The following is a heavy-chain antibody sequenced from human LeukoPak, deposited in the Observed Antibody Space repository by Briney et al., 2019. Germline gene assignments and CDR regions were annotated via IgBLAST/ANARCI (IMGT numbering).Heavy chain of an antibody. CDR3: AKDDYNRH. D-gene: IGHD5-24*01. V-gene: IGHV3-74*01. Sequence: PGGSLRLSCAASGCTFSSYWMHWVRQVPGKGLVWVSRIRSDGSSTSYADSVKGRFTISRDNAKNTLYLQMSSLRVDDMAVYYCAKDDYNRHWGQGTLVTVSS. CDR2: IRSDGSST. J-gene: IGHJ4*02. CDR1: GCTFSSYW.